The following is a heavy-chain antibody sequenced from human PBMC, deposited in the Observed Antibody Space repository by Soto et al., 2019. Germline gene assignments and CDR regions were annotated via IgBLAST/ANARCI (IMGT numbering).Heavy chain of an antibody. CDR3: ARAQYGSGSYYNVYNWFDP. D-gene: IGHD3-10*01. Sequence: GASVKVSCKASGYTFTSYDMHWVRQAPXQGLEWMGWINPNSGGTNYAQKFQGWVTMTRDTSISTAYMELSRLRSDDTAVYYCARAQYGSGSYYNVYNWFDPWGQGTLVTVSS. J-gene: IGHJ5*02. V-gene: IGHV1-2*04. CDR1: GYTFTSYD. CDR2: INPNSGGT.